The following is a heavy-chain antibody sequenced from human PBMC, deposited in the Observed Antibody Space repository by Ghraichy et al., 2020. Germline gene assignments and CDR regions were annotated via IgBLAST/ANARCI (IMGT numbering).Heavy chain of an antibody. V-gene: IGHV3-23*01. CDR1: GFTFRMYA. D-gene: IGHD1-26*01. Sequence: LTCAASGFTFRMYAMSWVRQAPAKGLEWVSSIDSGGASTYYADSVKGRFTISRDNSKNTLYLQLNSLRAEDTAVYYCAKGGVGATRRDFDYWGQGTLVTVSS. CDR2: IDSGGAST. J-gene: IGHJ4*02. CDR3: AKGGVGATRRDFDY.